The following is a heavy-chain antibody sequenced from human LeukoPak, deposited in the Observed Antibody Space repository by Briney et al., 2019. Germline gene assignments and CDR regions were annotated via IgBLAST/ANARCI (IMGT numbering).Heavy chain of an antibody. J-gene: IGHJ3*02. Sequence: PGGSLRLSCAASGFTFSSYSMNWVRQAPGKGLEWVSSISSSSSYIYYADSVKGRFTISRDNAKNSLYLQMNSLRAEDTAVYYCARDGGSGYGDYSYDAFDIWGQGTVVTVSS. CDR2: ISSSSSYI. V-gene: IGHV3-21*01. CDR3: ARDGGSGYGDYSYDAFDI. CDR1: GFTFSSYS. D-gene: IGHD4-17*01.